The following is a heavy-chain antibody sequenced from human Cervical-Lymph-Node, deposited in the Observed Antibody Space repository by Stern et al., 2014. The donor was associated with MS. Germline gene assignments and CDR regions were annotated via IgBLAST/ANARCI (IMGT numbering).Heavy chain of an antibody. D-gene: IGHD3-10*01. J-gene: IGHJ6*02. Sequence: VHLVESGGGVVQPGRSLRLSCAATGLNFSSYAMQWVRQAPGKGLEWVAVISYDGSKAYYADSVKGRFTISRDNSKKTLFLQMNSLRPEDTADYYCARDLLWFGEFDWGAMDVWGHGTTVTVSS. CDR3: ARDLLWFGEFDWGAMDV. CDR2: ISYDGSKA. CDR1: GLNFSSYA. V-gene: IGHV3-30-3*01.